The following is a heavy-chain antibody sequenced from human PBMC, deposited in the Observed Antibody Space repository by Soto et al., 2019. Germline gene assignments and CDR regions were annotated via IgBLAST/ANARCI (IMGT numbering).Heavy chain of an antibody. CDR1: GGTFSSYA. J-gene: IGHJ6*02. V-gene: IGHV1-69*13. D-gene: IGHD2-2*01. Sequence: SVKVSCKASGGTFSSYAISWVRQAPGQGLEWMGGIIPIFGTANYAQKFQGRVTITADESTRTAYMELSSLRSEDTAVYYCARTPLLNPGIVVVPAANVDGMDVWGQGTTVTVSS. CDR2: IIPIFGTA. CDR3: ARTPLLNPGIVVVPAANVDGMDV.